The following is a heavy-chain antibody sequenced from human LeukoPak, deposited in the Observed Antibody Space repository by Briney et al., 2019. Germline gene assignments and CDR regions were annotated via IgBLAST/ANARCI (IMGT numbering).Heavy chain of an antibody. CDR2: MNPNSGNT. CDR3: ARALARYSGSYPYNWFDP. CDR1: GYTFTSYD. J-gene: IGHJ5*02. V-gene: IGHV1-8*01. Sequence: ASVKVSCKASGYTFTSYDINWVRQATGQGLEWMGWMNPNSGNTGYAQKFQGRVTMTRNTSISTAYMELSSLRSEDTAVYYCARALARYSGSYPYNWFDPWGQGTLVTVSS. D-gene: IGHD1-26*01.